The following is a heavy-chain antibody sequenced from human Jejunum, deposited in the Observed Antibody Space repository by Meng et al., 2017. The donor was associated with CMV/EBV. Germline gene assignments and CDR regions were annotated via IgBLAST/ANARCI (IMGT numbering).Heavy chain of an antibody. CDR2: IKKDGSEE. Sequence: FDRHWMTGVRQAPGKGLEWVANIKKDGSEENYVDSVKGRFTISRDNAKNSLYLQMNSLRVEDTAAYYCVGVRTFNYDSSGHSLDYWGQGTWVTVSS. CDR3: VGVRTFNYDSSGHSLDY. V-gene: IGHV3-7*03. J-gene: IGHJ4*02. CDR1: FDRHW. D-gene: IGHD3-22*01.